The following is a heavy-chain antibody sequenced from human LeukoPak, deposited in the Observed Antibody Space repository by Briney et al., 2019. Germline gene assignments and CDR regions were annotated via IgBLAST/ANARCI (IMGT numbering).Heavy chain of an antibody. CDR1: GFTFSTYA. Sequence: GGSLRLSCAASGFTFSTYAVNWVRQAPGKGLEWVSTISGSGDSTYYADSVKGRFTISRDNSKDTLYLQMSSVRLDDTAVYYCARDRGRYYDSRGFYWGYYFDSWGQGILVTVST. CDR3: ARDRGRYYDSRGFYWGYYFDS. D-gene: IGHD3-22*01. V-gene: IGHV3-23*01. J-gene: IGHJ4*02. CDR2: ISGSGDST.